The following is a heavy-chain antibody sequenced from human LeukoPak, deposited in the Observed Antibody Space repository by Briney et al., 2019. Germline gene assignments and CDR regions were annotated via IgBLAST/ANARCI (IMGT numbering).Heavy chain of an antibody. J-gene: IGHJ3*02. CDR2: IYPGDSQT. CDR1: GYSFTNYW. D-gene: IGHD1-26*01. V-gene: IGHV5-51*01. Sequence: GESLKISCKGSGYSFTNYWIAWVRQMPGRGLEWMGIIYPGDSQTRYSPSFQGQVTISADKSISTAYLQWSSLKASDTAMYYCARLAGANAFHIWGQGTMVTVSS. CDR3: ARLAGANAFHI.